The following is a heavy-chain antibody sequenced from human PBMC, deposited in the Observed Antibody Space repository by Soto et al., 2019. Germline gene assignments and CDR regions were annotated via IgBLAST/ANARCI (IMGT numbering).Heavy chain of an antibody. CDR3: AKNKGGNYCTRTSCLYSFDY. V-gene: IGHV3-23*01. CDR2: ISDSSST. CDR1: GFTFSTYA. Sequence: EVHVLESGGDLVQPGGSLRLSCAASGFTFSTYAMTWVRQAAGKGLEWVSTISDSSSTYYADSVKGRFTISRDNSKTTLYLEMTSLRADDTAVYYCAKNKGGNYCTRTSCLYSFDYWGQGTLVTVSS. J-gene: IGHJ4*02. D-gene: IGHD2-2*01.